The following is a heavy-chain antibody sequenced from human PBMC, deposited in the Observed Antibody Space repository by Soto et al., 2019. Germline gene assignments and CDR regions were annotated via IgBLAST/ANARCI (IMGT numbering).Heavy chain of an antibody. CDR1: GYTFTSYG. Sequence: VPVKVYCKASGYTFTSYGIGWLRQAPGQGLEWMGWISAYNGNTNYAQKLQGRVTMTTDTSTSTAYMELRSLRSDDTAGYYCARDLGTTFDYWGQGTLVTVSS. J-gene: IGHJ4*02. CDR3: ARDLGTTFDY. D-gene: IGHD1-7*01. CDR2: ISAYNGNT. V-gene: IGHV1-18*01.